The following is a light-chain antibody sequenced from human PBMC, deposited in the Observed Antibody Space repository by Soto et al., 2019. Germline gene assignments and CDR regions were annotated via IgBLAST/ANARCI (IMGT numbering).Light chain of an antibody. J-gene: IGLJ3*02. CDR3: QTWGTGIRV. CDR1: SGHSSYA. Sequence: QPVLTQSPSASASLGASVNLTCTLSSGHSSYAIAWHQQQPEKGPRFLMQVNSDGSHNKGDGIPDRFSGSSSGAERYLTISSLQSEDEADYFCQTWGTGIRVFGGGTKVTVL. CDR2: VNSDGSH. V-gene: IGLV4-69*02.